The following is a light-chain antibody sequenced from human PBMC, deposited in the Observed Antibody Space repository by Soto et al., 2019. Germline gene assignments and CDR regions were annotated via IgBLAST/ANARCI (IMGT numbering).Light chain of an antibody. CDR1: QGVRDD. CDR3: LQESNYPLT. V-gene: IGKV1-6*01. CDR2: SAS. Sequence: IQMTXSXSXLSXXVGXRVTITCRASQGVRDDVGWYQQKPGKAPKLLIYSASTLQSGVPSXFXXXXXXXXXXXXXSGLQPEDFATYYCLQESNYPLTFGGGTKVEIK. J-gene: IGKJ4*01.